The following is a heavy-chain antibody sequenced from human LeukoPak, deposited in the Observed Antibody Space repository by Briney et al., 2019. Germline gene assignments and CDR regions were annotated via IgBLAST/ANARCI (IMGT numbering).Heavy chain of an antibody. CDR2: ISYDGVTK. CDR1: EFSFGSYG. V-gene: IGHV3-30*18. D-gene: IGHD2-15*01. J-gene: IGHJ4*02. CDR3: AKDPHAANFRYYFEY. Sequence: GGSLRLSCAASEFSFGSYGMHWVRQAPGKGLEWVAVISYDGVTKYYTDSVKGRFTISRDNSKNTLYLQMSNLRAEDTAVYYCAKDPHAANFRYYFEYWGQGTPLTVSS.